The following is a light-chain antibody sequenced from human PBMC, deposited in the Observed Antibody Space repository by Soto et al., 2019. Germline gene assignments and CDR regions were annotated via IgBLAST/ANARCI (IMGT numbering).Light chain of an antibody. CDR1: ESIRTW. V-gene: IGKV1-5*01. CDR3: QQSYITPLT. J-gene: IGKJ1*01. Sequence: DIQLTQSPSTLSGSVREKITVTCGGSESIRTWLAWYQHKPGKAPKFLIYDASTLESGVPSRFSCCRSGTEIPLTTSVLQPDVFASYFLQQSYITPLTFCEGTKVDI. CDR2: DAS.